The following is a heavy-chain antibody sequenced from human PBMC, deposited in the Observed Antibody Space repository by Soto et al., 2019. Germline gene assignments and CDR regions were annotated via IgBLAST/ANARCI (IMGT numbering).Heavy chain of an antibody. CDR1: GGTLSSYG. J-gene: IGHJ4*02. CDR2: SSAYNGNT. V-gene: IGHV1-18*01. CDR3: ARSYYYDSSGYNY. D-gene: IGHD3-22*01. Sequence: ASVKVSCKASGGTLSSYGISWVRQAPGQGLEWMGWSSAYNGNTNYAQKLQGRVTMTTDTSTSTAYMELRSLRSDDTAVCYCARSYYYDSSGYNYWGQGTLVTVSS.